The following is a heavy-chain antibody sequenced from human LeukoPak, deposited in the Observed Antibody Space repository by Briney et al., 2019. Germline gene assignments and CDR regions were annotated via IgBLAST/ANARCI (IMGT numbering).Heavy chain of an antibody. CDR2: ISYDGSNK. CDR1: GFTFSSYP. CDR3: AREVAPAATFYYYGMDV. Sequence: GGSLRLSCAASGFTFSSYPMHWVRQAPGKGLEWVATISYDGSNKYCADSVKGRFTISRDNSKNTLDLQMNSLRAEDTAVYYCAREVAPAATFYYYGMDVWGKGNTVTVSS. D-gene: IGHD2-2*01. J-gene: IGHJ6*04. V-gene: IGHV3-30*04.